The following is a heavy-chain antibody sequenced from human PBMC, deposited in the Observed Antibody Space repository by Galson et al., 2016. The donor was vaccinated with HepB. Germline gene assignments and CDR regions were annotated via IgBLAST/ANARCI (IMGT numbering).Heavy chain of an antibody. CDR2: ILYDGSHK. CDR3: ARELPLNGRDYIWGSYRWIDF. CDR1: GFTFSNYG. J-gene: IGHJ4*02. V-gene: IGHV3-33*01. Sequence: SLRLSCAASGFTFSNYGMHWVRQAPGKGLEWVASILYDGSHKYHGDSVTGRVTISRDNSKSTLDLQMDSLRDEDTGIYYCARELPLNGRDYIWGSYRWIDFWGQGTLVTVSS. D-gene: IGHD3-16*02.